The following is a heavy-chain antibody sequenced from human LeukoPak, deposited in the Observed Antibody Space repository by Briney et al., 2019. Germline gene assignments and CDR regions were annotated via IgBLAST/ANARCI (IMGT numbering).Heavy chain of an antibody. D-gene: IGHD6-6*01. CDR1: GGSISSGGYY. J-gene: IGHJ5*02. V-gene: IGHV4-31*03. Sequence: SETLSLTCTVSGGSISSGGYYWSWIRQHPGKGLEWIGYIYYSGSTYYNPSLKSRVTISVDTSKNQFSLKLSSVTAADTAVYYCARDSSSLGFDPWGQGTLVTVSS. CDR2: IYYSGST. CDR3: ARDSSSLGFDP.